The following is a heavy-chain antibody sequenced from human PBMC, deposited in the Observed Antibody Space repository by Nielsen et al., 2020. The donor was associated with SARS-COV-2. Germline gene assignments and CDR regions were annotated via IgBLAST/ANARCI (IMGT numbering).Heavy chain of an antibody. CDR3: ARGVRSAAAGPSFDY. CDR1: GYTFTSYG. D-gene: IGHD6-13*01. V-gene: IGHV1-18*04. Sequence: ASVKVSCKASGYTFTSYGISWVRQAPGQGLEWMGWISAYNGNTNYAQKFQGRVTMTRDTSISTAYMELSRLRSDDTAVYYCARGVRSAAAGPSFDYWGQGTLVTVSS. CDR2: ISAYNGNT. J-gene: IGHJ4*02.